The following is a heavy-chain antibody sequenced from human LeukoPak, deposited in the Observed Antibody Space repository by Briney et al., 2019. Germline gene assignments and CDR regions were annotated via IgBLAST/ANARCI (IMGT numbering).Heavy chain of an antibody. Sequence: ASVKVSCKASGYTFTGYYMHWVRQAPGQGLAWMGWINPNSGGTNYAQKFQGRVTMTRDTSISTAYMELSRLRSDDTAVYYCARDYGDYADRDFDYWGQGTLVTVSS. CDR2: INPNSGGT. CDR3: ARDYGDYADRDFDY. CDR1: GYTFTGYY. D-gene: IGHD4-17*01. V-gene: IGHV1-2*02. J-gene: IGHJ4*02.